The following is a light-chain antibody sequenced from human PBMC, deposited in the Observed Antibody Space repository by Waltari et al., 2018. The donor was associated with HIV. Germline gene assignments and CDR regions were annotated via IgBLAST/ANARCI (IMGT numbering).Light chain of an antibody. J-gene: IGKJ1*01. Sequence: DIQMTQSPSIVPASVGDRVIITCRASQGVSTWLAWYQQKLGNAPKLLIYKASTLENGVPPRFSGSGSGTEFTLTINNLQAEDFATYYCQQYDTYRTFGQGTRVEFK. CDR2: KAS. CDR1: QGVSTW. V-gene: IGKV1-5*03. CDR3: QQYDTYRT.